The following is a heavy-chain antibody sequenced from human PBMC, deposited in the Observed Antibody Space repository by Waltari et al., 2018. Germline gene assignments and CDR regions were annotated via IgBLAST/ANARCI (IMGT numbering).Heavy chain of an antibody. V-gene: IGHV4-38-2*01. CDR1: GYSISSGYY. CDR2: IYHSGST. Sequence: QVQLQESGPGLVKPSETLSLTCAVSGYSISSGYYWGWIRPPPGKGLEWIGSIYHSGSTYYNPSLKSRVTISVDTSKNQFSLKLSSVTAADTAVYYCARGLYYDFWSGYSNWFDPWGQGTLVTVSS. CDR3: ARGLYYDFWSGYSNWFDP. D-gene: IGHD3-3*01. J-gene: IGHJ5*02.